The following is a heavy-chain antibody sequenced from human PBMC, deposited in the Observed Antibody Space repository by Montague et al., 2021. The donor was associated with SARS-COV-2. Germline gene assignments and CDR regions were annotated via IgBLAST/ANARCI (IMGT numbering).Heavy chain of an antibody. V-gene: IGHV3-48*03. Sequence: SLSLSWAGSGFTFSNYEMNWVRQAPGKGLEWISDISSSGSTTYYIDSVKGRFTISRDNAKNSLYLQMNSLRAEDTAVYYCAREGFTGKYVEYWGQGTLVTVSS. D-gene: IGHD2-8*02. CDR1: GFTFSNYE. CDR3: AREGFTGKYVEY. J-gene: IGHJ4*02. CDR2: ISSSGSTT.